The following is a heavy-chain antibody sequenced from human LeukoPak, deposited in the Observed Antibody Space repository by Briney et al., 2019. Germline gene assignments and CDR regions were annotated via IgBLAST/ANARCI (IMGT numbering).Heavy chain of an antibody. D-gene: IGHD3-10*01. V-gene: IGHV3-21*01. CDR2: IGTSSGAI. J-gene: IGHJ4*02. CDR3: VRGSIMVRGEYY. Sequence: GGSLRLSCAASGFTFSTYAIHWVRQAPGKGLEWVSSIGTSSGAIYYADSVKGRFTISRDNAKNSLYLQMNSLRAEDTAVYYCVRGSIMVRGEYYWGQGTLVTVSS. CDR1: GFTFSTYA.